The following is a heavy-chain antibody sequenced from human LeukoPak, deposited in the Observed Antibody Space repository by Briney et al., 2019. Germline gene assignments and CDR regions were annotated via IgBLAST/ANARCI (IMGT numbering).Heavy chain of an antibody. J-gene: IGHJ3*02. CDR1: GYTFTSYA. CDR2: INAGNGNT. Sequence: ASVKVSCKASGYTFTSYAMHWVRQAPGQRLEWMGWINAGNGNTKYSQKFQGRVTITRDTSASTAYMELRSLRSDDTAVYYCAREGSYHDAFDIWGQGTMVTVSS. D-gene: IGHD1-26*01. V-gene: IGHV1-3*01. CDR3: AREGSYHDAFDI.